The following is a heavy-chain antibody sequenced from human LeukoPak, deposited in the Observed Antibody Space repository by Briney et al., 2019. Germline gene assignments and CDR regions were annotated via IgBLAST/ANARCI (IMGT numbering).Heavy chain of an antibody. D-gene: IGHD3-3*01. CDR1: GFTFSSYW. Sequence: PGGSLRLSCAASGFTFSSYWMSWVRQAPGKGLEWVSSISSSSSYIYYADSVKGRFTISRDNAKNSLYLQMNSLRAEDTAVYYCARGDITIFGVVSHSGYWGQGTLVTVSS. J-gene: IGHJ4*02. CDR3: ARGDITIFGVVSHSGY. CDR2: ISSSSSYI. V-gene: IGHV3-21*01.